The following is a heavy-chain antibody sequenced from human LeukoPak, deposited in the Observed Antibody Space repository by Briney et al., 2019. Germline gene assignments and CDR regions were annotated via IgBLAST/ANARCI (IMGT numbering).Heavy chain of an antibody. CDR3: ARGPTTVTRAFDY. CDR2: IYHSGST. J-gene: IGHJ4*02. V-gene: IGHV4-38-2*02. CDR1: GYSVSSGYY. D-gene: IGHD4-17*01. Sequence: PSETLSLTCTVSGYSVSSGYYWGWIRQSPGKGLEWIGSIYHSGSTYYSPSLRSRITISVDTSKNQFSLKLSSVTAADTAVYYCARGPTTVTRAFDYWGQGTLVTVSS.